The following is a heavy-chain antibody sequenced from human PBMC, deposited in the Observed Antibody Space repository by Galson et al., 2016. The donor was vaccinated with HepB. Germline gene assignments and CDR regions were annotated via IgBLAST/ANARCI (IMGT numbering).Heavy chain of an antibody. Sequence: SVKVSCKASGYTFTNYDFNWVRQATGQGLEWLGWMTPHSGNTAYAQKFQGRLSLTRDISTSTANMELSSLTSDDTAVYYCARNRAFTGDFDYWGQGTLVTVSS. CDR2: MTPHSGNT. CDR3: ARNRAFTGDFDY. V-gene: IGHV1-8*01. D-gene: IGHD7-27*01. J-gene: IGHJ4*02. CDR1: GYTFTNYD.